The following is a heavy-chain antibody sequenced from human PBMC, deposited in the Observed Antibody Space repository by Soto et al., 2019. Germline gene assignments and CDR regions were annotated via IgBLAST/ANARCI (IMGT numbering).Heavy chain of an antibody. V-gene: IGHV1-2*02. CDR1: GYTFTGYY. CDR2: INPNSGGT. J-gene: IGHJ4*02. Sequence: ASVKVSCKASGYTFTGYYMHWVRQAPGQGLEWMGWINPNSGGTNYAQKFQGRVTMTRDTSISTAYMELSRLRSDDTAVYYCARDRGIVATMFDPGPAFWGQGTLVTVSS. CDR3: ARDRGIVATMFDPGPAF. D-gene: IGHD5-12*01.